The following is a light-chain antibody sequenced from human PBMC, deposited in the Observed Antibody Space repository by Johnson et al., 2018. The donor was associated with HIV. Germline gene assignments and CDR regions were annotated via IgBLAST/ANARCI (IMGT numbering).Light chain of an antibody. CDR1: SSNIGNNY. J-gene: IGLJ1*01. Sequence: QPVLTQPPSVSAAPGQKVTISCSGTSSNIGNNYVSWYQHLPGTAPKVLIYDNDKRPSGIPDRFSGSKSGTSATLGITGLPAGDEADYYCGTWDSSLSAYYVFGTGTKVTVL. V-gene: IGLV1-51*01. CDR2: DND. CDR3: GTWDSSLSAYYV.